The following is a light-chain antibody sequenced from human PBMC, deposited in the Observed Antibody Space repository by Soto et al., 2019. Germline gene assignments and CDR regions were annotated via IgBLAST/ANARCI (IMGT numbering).Light chain of an antibody. CDR1: SSDVGGYNY. J-gene: IGLJ1*01. CDR2: EVS. CDR3: SSDTSGTGGV. Sequence: QSVLTQPASVSGSPGQSITISCTGTSSDVGGYNYVSWYQQHPGKAPKLMIYEVSNRPSGVSNRFSGSKSGNTASLTISGLQAEDEADYSCSSDTSGTGGVCGTGTKGTVL. V-gene: IGLV2-14*01.